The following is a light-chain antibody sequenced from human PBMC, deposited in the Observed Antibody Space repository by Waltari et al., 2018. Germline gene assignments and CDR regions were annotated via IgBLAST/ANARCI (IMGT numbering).Light chain of an antibody. CDR2: EVS. CDR1: SSDVSGYNV. Sequence: QSVLTHPASVSWSPRSLITISSSGSSSDVSGYNVVSWYQQHPGKAPKLMIYEVSKRPSGVSNRFSGSKSGNTASLTISGLQAEDEADYYCCSYAGSSTYVFGTGTKVTVL. J-gene: IGLJ1*01. CDR3: CSYAGSSTYV. V-gene: IGLV2-23*02.